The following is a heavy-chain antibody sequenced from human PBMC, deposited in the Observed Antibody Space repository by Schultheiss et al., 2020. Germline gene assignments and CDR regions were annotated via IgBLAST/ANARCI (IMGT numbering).Heavy chain of an antibody. Sequence: EGSLRLSCAASGFTFSSYWMHWVRQAPGKGLEWVSRTNSDGSTTSYADSVKGRFTISRDNAKNTLFLHMNSLRAEDTAVYYCARSWSHDAFDIWGQGTMVTVSS. D-gene: IGHD3-10*01. CDR1: GFTFSSYW. J-gene: IGHJ3*02. V-gene: IGHV3-74*01. CDR2: TNSDGSTT. CDR3: ARSWSHDAFDI.